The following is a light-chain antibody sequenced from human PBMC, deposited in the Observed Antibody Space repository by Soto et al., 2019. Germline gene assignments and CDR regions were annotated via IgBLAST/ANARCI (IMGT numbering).Light chain of an antibody. CDR1: QSVSSN. V-gene: IGKV3-15*01. CDR2: DAS. J-gene: IGKJ3*01. CDR3: QQYNNWPVT. Sequence: EIVMTQSPATLSVSPGERATLSCRASQSVSSNLAWYQQKPGQAPRLLIYDASTRATGIPARFSGSGSGTEFTLTISSLPSEDFAVYYCQQYNNWPVTFGPATKVDIK.